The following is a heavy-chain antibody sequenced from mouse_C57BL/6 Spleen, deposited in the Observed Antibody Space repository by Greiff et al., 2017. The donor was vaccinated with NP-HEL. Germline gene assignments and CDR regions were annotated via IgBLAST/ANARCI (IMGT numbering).Heavy chain of an antibody. Sequence: EVMLVESGGGLVQPGGSLKLSCAASGFTFSDYYMYWVRQTPEKRLEWVAYISNGGGSTYYPDTVKGRFTISRDNAKNTLYLQMSRLKSEDTAMYYCARYGYGSSFFDYWGQGTTLTVSS. CDR1: GFTFSDYY. D-gene: IGHD1-1*01. J-gene: IGHJ2*01. CDR2: ISNGGGST. V-gene: IGHV5-12*01. CDR3: ARYGYGSSFFDY.